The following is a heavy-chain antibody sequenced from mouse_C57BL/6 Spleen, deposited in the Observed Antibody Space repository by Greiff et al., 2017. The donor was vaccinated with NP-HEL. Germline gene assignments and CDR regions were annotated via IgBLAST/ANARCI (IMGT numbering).Heavy chain of an antibody. D-gene: IGHD2-5*01. J-gene: IGHJ4*01. CDR2: IHPNSGST. V-gene: IGHV1-64*01. CDR1: GYTFTSYW. Sequence: QVQLQQPGAELVKPGASVKLSCKASGYTFTSYWMHWVKQRPGQGLEWIGMIHPNSGSTNYNEKFKSKSTLTVDKSSSPAYMQLSSLTSEDSAVYYGARTYSNYVRDAMDDWGQGTSVTVSS. CDR3: ARTYSNYVRDAMDD.